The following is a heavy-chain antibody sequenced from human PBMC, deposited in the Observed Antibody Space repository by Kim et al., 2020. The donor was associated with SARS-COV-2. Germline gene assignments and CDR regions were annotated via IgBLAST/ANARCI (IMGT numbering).Heavy chain of an antibody. CDR3: ARGRTGTTYYYYGMDV. Sequence: SVKGRFTISRDNAKNSLYLQMNSLRAEDTAVYYCARGRTGTTYYYYGMDVWGQGTTVTVSS. V-gene: IGHV3-21*01. D-gene: IGHD1-7*01. J-gene: IGHJ6*02.